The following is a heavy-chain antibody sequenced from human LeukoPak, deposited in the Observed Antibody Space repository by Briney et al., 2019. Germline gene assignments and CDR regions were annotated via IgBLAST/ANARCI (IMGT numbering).Heavy chain of an antibody. J-gene: IGHJ4*02. V-gene: IGHV3-11*05. Sequence: GGSLRLSCVASGFTFSDYYMSWIRQAPGKGLEWVSYISSSSSYTNYADSVKGRFTISRDNAKNSLYLQMNSLRAEDTAVYYCARDLGGVTDYWGQGTLVTVSS. CDR2: ISSSSSYT. CDR3: ARDLGGVTDY. D-gene: IGHD2-21*02. CDR1: GFTFSDYY.